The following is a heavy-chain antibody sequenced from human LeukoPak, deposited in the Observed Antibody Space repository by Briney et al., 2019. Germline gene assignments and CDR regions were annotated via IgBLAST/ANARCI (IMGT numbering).Heavy chain of an antibody. CDR3: ASSGSPGIAVN. J-gene: IGHJ4*02. D-gene: IGHD6-19*01. V-gene: IGHV3-7*01. CDR1: GFTFSSYW. Sequence: GGSLRLSCAASGFTFSSYWMSWVRKAPGKGREWVANIKQDGSEKYYVDSVKGRFTIYRDNAKNSLYLQMNSLRAEDTAVYYCASSGSPGIAVNWGQGTLVTVSS. CDR2: IKQDGSEK.